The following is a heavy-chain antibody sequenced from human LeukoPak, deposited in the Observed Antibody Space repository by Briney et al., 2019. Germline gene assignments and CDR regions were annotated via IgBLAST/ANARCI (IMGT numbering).Heavy chain of an antibody. CDR3: AKYSSSSLLRAFDI. Sequence: GGSLRLSCAASGFTFSNYAMTWVRQAPGKGLEWVSAISGVGTATYYADSVKGQFTISRDNSKNTLYLQMNSLRAEDTAIYYCAKYSSSSLLRAFDIWGQGTMVTVSS. V-gene: IGHV3-23*01. D-gene: IGHD6-6*01. CDR2: ISGVGTAT. J-gene: IGHJ3*02. CDR1: GFTFSNYA.